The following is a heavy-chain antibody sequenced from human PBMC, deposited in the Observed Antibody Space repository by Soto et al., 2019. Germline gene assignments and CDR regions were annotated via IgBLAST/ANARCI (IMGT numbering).Heavy chain of an antibody. CDR3: ARGAVVVVAATNWFDP. CDR2: INHSGST. D-gene: IGHD2-15*01. Sequence: QVQLQQWGAGLLKPTETLSLTCAVYGGSFSGYYWSWIRQPPGKGLEWIGEINHSGSTNYNPSLKSQVTISVDTSKNQFSLKLSSVTAAYTAVYYCARGAVVVVAATNWFDPWGQGTLVTVSS. V-gene: IGHV4-34*01. CDR1: GGSFSGYY. J-gene: IGHJ5*02.